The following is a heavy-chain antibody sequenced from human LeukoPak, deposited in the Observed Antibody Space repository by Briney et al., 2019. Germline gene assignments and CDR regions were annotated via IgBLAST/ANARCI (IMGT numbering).Heavy chain of an antibody. Sequence: GGSLRLSCAASGFTVSSNYMSWVRQAPGKGLEWVSVIYSGGSTYYADSVKGRFTVSRDNSKNTLYLQMNSLRAEDTAVYYCARDPPDYYDSPHAFDIWGQGTMVTVSS. J-gene: IGHJ3*02. CDR2: IYSGGST. D-gene: IGHD3-22*01. CDR1: GFTVSSNY. CDR3: ARDPPDYYDSPHAFDI. V-gene: IGHV3-53*01.